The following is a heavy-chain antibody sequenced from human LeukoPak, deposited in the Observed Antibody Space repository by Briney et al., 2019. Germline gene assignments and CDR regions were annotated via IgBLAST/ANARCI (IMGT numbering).Heavy chain of an antibody. V-gene: IGHV4-61*08. Sequence: SETLSLTCTVSGGSISSGGYYWSWIRQHPGKGLEWIGYIYYSGSTNYNPSLKSRVTISVDTSKNQFSLKLSSVTAADTAVYYCAKGGHSSGWYHDYWGQGTLVTVSS. CDR1: GGSISSGGYY. D-gene: IGHD6-19*01. CDR3: AKGGHSSGWYHDY. J-gene: IGHJ4*02. CDR2: IYYSGST.